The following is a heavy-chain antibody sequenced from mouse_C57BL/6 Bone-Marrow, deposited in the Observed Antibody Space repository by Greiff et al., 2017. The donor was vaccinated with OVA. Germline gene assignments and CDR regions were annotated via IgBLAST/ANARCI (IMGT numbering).Heavy chain of an antibody. V-gene: IGHV14-4*01. D-gene: IGHD1-1*01. CDR3: TAEGGITTWYYDV. CDR2: IDPENGDT. Sequence: EVKLQESGAELVRPGASVKLSCTASGFNIKDDYMHWVKQRPEQGLEWIGWIDPENGDTEYASKFQGKATITADKSSNTAYMQLSSLTSEDTAVDYSTAEGGITTWYYDVWGTGTTVTVSS. J-gene: IGHJ1*03. CDR1: GFNIKDDY.